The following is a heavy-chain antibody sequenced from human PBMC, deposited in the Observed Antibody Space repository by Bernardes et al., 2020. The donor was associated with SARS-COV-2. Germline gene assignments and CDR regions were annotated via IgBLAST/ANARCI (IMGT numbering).Heavy chain of an antibody. CDR3: AKGELALGAYYDFWSGGLTRHYYYYGMDV. Sequence: ASVKVSCKASGYTFTSYYMHWVRQAPGQGLEWMGIINPSGGSTSYAQKFQGRVTMTRDTSTSTVYMELSSLRSEDTAVYYCAKGELALGAYYDFWSGGLTRHYYYYGMDVWGQGTTVTVSS. D-gene: IGHD3-3*01. CDR1: GYTFTSYY. J-gene: IGHJ6*02. CDR2: INPSGGST. V-gene: IGHV1-46*01.